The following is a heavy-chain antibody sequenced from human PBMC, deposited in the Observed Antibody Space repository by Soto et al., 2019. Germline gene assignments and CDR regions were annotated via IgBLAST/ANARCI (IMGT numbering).Heavy chain of an antibody. J-gene: IGHJ4*02. Sequence: EVQLVESGGGLVQPGGSLRLSCAASGFTFRGYWMNWVRQAPGTGLVWVSHITTDGGSTNYADSVKGRFTISRDNAKDTLYLYMSSLRVDDTAVYYCARDRDIVGASPLAYWGQGTLVTVAS. CDR1: GFTFRGYW. CDR2: ITTDGGST. CDR3: ARDRDIVGASPLAY. D-gene: IGHD1-26*01. V-gene: IGHV3-74*01.